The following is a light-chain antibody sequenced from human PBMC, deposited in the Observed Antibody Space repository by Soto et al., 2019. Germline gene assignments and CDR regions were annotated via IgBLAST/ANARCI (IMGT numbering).Light chain of an antibody. CDR2: GAS. CDR3: QQYNNCPLT. CDR1: QTVDNN. J-gene: IGKJ4*01. Sequence: EIVMTQSPVTLSVSPGEGATLSCRASQTVDNNLAWYQKKPGQAPRLLIFGASTRATGIPARFSGVGSGTEFTLTISSLQSEDFAVYYCQQYNNCPLTFGGGTKVEIK. V-gene: IGKV3-15*01.